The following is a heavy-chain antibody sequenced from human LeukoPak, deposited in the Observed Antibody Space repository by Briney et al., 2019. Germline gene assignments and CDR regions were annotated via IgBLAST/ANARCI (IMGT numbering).Heavy chain of an antibody. CDR1: GFTFGNYI. Sequence: GGSLRLSCTGSGFTFGNYIMTWVRQAPGKGLEWVAVIWYDGSNKYYADSVKGRFTISRDNSKNTLYLQMNSLRAEDTAVYYCARGLYSSSWNGDDYWGRGTLVTVSS. V-gene: IGHV3-33*08. CDR3: ARGLYSSSWNGDDY. J-gene: IGHJ4*02. CDR2: IWYDGSNK. D-gene: IGHD6-13*01.